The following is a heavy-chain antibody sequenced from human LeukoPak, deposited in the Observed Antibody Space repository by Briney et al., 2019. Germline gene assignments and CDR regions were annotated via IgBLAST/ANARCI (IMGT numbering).Heavy chain of an antibody. D-gene: IGHD1-1*01. J-gene: IGHJ3*02. V-gene: IGHV1-18*01. CDR1: GYTFTSYG. Sequence: ASVKVSCKASGYTFTSYGISWVRQAPGQGLEWMGWISAYNGNTNYAQKLQGRVTMTTDTSTSTAYMELRSLRSDDTAVYYCARVLSGTTPLDAFDIWGQGTMVTVSS. CDR3: ARVLSGTTPLDAFDI. CDR2: ISAYNGNT.